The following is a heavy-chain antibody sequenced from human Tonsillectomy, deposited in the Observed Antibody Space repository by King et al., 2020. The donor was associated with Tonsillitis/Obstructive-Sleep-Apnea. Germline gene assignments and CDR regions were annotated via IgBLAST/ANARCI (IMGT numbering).Heavy chain of an antibody. CDR2: ISSSGSII. CDR3: ARDEATVTISGMDV. D-gene: IGHD4-11*01. CDR1: GFTFSTYE. V-gene: IGHV3-48*03. J-gene: IGHJ6*02. Sequence: VQLVESGGGLVQPGGSLRLSCAASGFTFSTYEMNWVRQAPGKGLEWISYISSSGSIIYYADSLKGRFTISRDNAKNSLYLEMNSLRAEDTAVYYCARDEATVTISGMDVWGQGTTVTVSS.